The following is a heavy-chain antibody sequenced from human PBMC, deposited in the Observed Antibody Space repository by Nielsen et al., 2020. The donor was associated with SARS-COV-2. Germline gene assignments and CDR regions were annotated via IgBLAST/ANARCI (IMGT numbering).Heavy chain of an antibody. CDR2: ISYDGSNK. CDR3: AREGAQFDYFDY. D-gene: IGHD3-16*01. CDR1: GFTFSSYA. J-gene: IGHJ4*02. V-gene: IGHV3-30*04. Sequence: GGSLRLSCAASGFTFSSYAMHWVRQAPGKGLEWVAVISYDGSNKYYADSVKGRFTISRDNSKNTLYLQMNSLRAEDTAVYYCAREGAQFDYFDYWGQGTLLTVSS.